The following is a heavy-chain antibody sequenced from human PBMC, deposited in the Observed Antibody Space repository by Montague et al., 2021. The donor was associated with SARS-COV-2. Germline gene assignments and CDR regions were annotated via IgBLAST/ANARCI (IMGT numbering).Heavy chain of an antibody. CDR3: ASGMAATYYYYMDV. D-gene: IGHD6-13*01. J-gene: IGHJ6*03. CDR2: IYHSGST. CDR1: GGSISSSHW. V-gene: IGHV4-4*02. Sequence: SETLSLTCAVSGGSISSSHWWSWVRQPPGKGLEWIGEIYHSGSTNYNPSLKSRVTISIDTSKNQFSLKLSSVTAADTAVYYCASGMAATYYYYMDVWGKGTTVTVSS.